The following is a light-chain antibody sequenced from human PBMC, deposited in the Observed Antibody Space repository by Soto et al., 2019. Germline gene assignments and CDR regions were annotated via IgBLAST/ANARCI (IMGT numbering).Light chain of an antibody. CDR1: QTVSSS. V-gene: IGKV3-11*01. CDR2: EAS. J-gene: IGKJ4*01. Sequence: EIVLTQSPATLSLSPGERATISCRASQTVSSSLAWYQQKPGQAPKLLIYEASNRATGIPARFSGSGSGADFSLPISSLEPEDFALYYCQQHINWPPTFGGGTKVEIK. CDR3: QQHINWPPT.